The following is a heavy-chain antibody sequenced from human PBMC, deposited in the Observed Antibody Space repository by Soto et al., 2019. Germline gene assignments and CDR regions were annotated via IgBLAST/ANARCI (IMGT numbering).Heavy chain of an antibody. Sequence: QVQLVQSGPELRKPGASVKVSCKASGYTFTSSYLTWVRQAPGRGLEWVGWISPSNGNRNYAQKFQGRVTMTTDTSTSTVYMELSSLRPDDTAVYYCAKGGGAHYRFDPWGQGTQVTVSS. CDR2: ISPSNGNR. V-gene: IGHV1-18*01. CDR3: AKGGGAHYRFDP. D-gene: IGHD1-26*01. J-gene: IGHJ5*02. CDR1: GYTFTSSY.